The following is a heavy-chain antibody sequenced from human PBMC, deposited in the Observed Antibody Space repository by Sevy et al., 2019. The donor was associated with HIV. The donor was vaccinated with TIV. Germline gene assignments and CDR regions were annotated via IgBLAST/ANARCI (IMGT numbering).Heavy chain of an antibody. D-gene: IGHD3-22*01. CDR2: ISSSSSYI. V-gene: IGHV3-21*01. CDR1: GFTFSSYS. J-gene: IGHJ6*02. Sequence: GGSLRLSCAASGFTFSSYSMNWVRQAPGKGLEWVSSISSSSSYIYYADSVKGRFTISRDNAKNSLYLQMNSLRAEDTAVYYCASDTAYYDSSGYVYGMDVWGQGTTVTVSS. CDR3: ASDTAYYDSSGYVYGMDV.